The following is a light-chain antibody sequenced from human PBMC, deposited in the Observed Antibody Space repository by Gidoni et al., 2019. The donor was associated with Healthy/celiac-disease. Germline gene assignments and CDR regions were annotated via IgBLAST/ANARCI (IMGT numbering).Light chain of an antibody. CDR2: DVS. V-gene: IGLV2-11*01. CDR3: CSYAGSYTRYV. J-gene: IGLJ1*01. CDR1: SSDVGGYNY. Sequence: QSALTQPRSVPGSPGQSVTISCTGTSSDVGGYNYVSWYQQHPGNAPKLMIYDVSKRPSGVPDRFSGSKSGNTASLTISGLQAEDEADYYCCSYAGSYTRYVFGTGTKVTVL.